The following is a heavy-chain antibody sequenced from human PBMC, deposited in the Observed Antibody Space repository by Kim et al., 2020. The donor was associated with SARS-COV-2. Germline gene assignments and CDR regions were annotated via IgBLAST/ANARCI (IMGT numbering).Heavy chain of an antibody. Sequence: SETLSLTCAFYGGSFSGHYWSWIRQPPGKGLEWIGEIHQSGSTNYNPSMKSRVTISIDTSKNQFSLNLSSVAAADTGFYYCARGRAGVVPAPILGIGPHYDYFIMDVWGHGTTVTVSS. J-gene: IGHJ6*02. CDR2: IHQSGST. CDR3: ARGRAGVVPAPILGIGPHYDYFIMDV. D-gene: IGHD2-2*02. CDR1: GGSFSGHY. V-gene: IGHV4-34*01.